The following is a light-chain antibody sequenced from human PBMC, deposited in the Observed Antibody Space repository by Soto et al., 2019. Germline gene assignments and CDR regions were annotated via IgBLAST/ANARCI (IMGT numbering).Light chain of an antibody. CDR3: SSYRGNSNDV. Sequence: QSVLTQPLSAAGSPGQSVTISCTGTSRDVGLYDYVSWYQQPPGKVPKLLIYEVTPRPSGVPDRSSGCKSGNTASLAVSGLQAEDEADYYCSSYRGNSNDVFGTGTKVTVL. J-gene: IGLJ1*01. CDR2: EVT. CDR1: SRDVGLYDY. V-gene: IGLV2-8*01.